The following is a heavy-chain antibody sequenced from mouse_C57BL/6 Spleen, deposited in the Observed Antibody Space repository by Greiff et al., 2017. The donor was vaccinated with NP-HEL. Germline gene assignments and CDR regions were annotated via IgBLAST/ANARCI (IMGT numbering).Heavy chain of an antibody. J-gene: IGHJ4*01. CDR3: VREEWLLPMDY. D-gene: IGHD2-3*01. V-gene: IGHV10-3*01. CDR2: ISSKSRNYAT. CDR1: GFTFNTYA. Sequence: GGGLVQPKGSLKLSCAAPGFTFNTYAMHWVRQAPGKGLEWVARISSKSRNYATYYAESVKDRFTISRDDSHSMLYLQMINLKTEDTAMYYCVREEWLLPMDYWGQGTSVTVSS.